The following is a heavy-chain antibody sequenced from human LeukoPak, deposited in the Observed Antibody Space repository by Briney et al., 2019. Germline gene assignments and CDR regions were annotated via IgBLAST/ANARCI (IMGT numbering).Heavy chain of an antibody. CDR1: GFTFDDYG. J-gene: IGHJ4*02. Sequence: GGSLRLSCAASGFTFDDYGMSWVRQAPGKGLEWVSGINWNGGSTGYADSVKGRFTISRDNAKNSLYLQMNSLRAEDTAIYYCAKVHRAYDYDSGSYYDSGFDYWGQGTLVTVGS. CDR2: INWNGGST. V-gene: IGHV3-20*04. D-gene: IGHD3-10*01. CDR3: AKVHRAYDYDSGSYYDSGFDY.